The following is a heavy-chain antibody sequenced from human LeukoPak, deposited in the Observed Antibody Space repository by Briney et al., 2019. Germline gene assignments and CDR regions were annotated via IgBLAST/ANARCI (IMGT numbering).Heavy chain of an antibody. CDR3: AKDGGYFYYYYMDV. V-gene: IGHV3-53*05. Sequence: GGSLRLSCAASGFTVSSNYMSWVRQAPGKGLEWVSVIYSGGSTYYADSVKGRFTISRDNSKNTLYLQMNSLRAEDTAVYYCAKDGGYFYYYYMDVWGKGTTVTVSS. CDR2: IYSGGST. J-gene: IGHJ6*03. CDR1: GFTVSSNY. D-gene: IGHD3-22*01.